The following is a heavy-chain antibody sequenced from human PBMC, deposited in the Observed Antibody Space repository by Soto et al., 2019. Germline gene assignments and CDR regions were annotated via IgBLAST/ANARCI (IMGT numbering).Heavy chain of an antibody. V-gene: IGHV1-46*01. Sequence: QVQLVQSRAEVKRPGDSVTVSCKTSGYIFTSYWIHWVRQAPGQGLEWMGLIKPSGGSTTYAQKFQGRVTMTRDTPTSTVYMELRSLKSEDTAVYYCARVEGYSADERDWGQGTLVTVSS. CDR3: ARVEGYSADERD. J-gene: IGHJ4*02. D-gene: IGHD5-12*01. CDR1: GYIFTSYW. CDR2: IKPSGGST.